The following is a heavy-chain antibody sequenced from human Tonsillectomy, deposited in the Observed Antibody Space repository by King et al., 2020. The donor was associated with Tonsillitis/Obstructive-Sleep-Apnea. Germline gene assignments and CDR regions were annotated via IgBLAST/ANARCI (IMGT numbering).Heavy chain of an antibody. V-gene: IGHV3-49*04. CDR1: GFTFGDYA. J-gene: IGHJ4*02. CDR3: TRVHYSSGWWGFAY. D-gene: IGHD6-19*01. CDR2: IRSKAYGGTT. Sequence: VQLVESGGGLVQPGRSLRLSCTASGFTFGDYAMSWVRQAPGKGLEWVGFIRSKAYGGTTEYAASVKGRFTISRDDSKSIAYLQMNSLKTEDTAVYYCTRVHYSSGWWGFAYWGQGTLVTVSS.